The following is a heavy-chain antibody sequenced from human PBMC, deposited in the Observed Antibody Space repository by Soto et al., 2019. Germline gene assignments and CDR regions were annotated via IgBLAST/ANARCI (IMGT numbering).Heavy chain of an antibody. CDR3: ARDRMEKPDLPMDV. CDR1: GYTFTSYY. D-gene: IGHD1-1*01. V-gene: IGHV1-46*01. J-gene: IGHJ6*02. Sequence: ASVKVSCKASGYTFTSYYMHCVRQAPGQGLEWMGIINPSGGSTSYAQKFQGRVTMTRDPSTSTVYMELSSLRSEATAVYYCARDRMEKPDLPMDVWGQGTTVTVSS. CDR2: INPSGGST.